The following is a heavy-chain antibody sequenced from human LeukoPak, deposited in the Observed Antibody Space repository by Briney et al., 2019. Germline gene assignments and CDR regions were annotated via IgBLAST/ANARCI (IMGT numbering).Heavy chain of an antibody. Sequence: GGSLRLSCAASGFTFNTYTMNWVRQAPGKGLEWVSSISSSSSYIYYADSVKGRFTISRDNAKNSLYLQMNSLRAEDTAVYYCARARYREINYAYAGGFYYMDVWGKGTTVTVSS. CDR3: ARARYREINYAYAGGFYYMDV. CDR1: GFTFNTYT. D-gene: IGHD1-26*01. J-gene: IGHJ6*03. V-gene: IGHV3-21*01. CDR2: ISSSSSYI.